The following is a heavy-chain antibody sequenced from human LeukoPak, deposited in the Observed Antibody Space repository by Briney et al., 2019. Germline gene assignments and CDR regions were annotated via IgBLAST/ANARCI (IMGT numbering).Heavy chain of an antibody. CDR2: IKQDGSGK. J-gene: IGHJ6*03. Sequence: GGSLRLSCAASGFTFSSYWMSWVRQAPGKGLEWVANIKQDGSGKYYVDSVKGRFTISRDNSKNTLYLQMNSLRAEDTAVYYCAKVGVKLYYDFWTYMDVWGKGTTVTVSS. CDR3: AKVGVKLYYDFWTYMDV. D-gene: IGHD3-3*01. V-gene: IGHV3-7*03. CDR1: GFTFSSYW.